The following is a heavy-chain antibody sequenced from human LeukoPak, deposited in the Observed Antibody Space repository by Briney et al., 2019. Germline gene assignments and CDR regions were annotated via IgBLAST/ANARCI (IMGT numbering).Heavy chain of an antibody. D-gene: IGHD1-1*01. CDR2: IYYSGST. V-gene: IGHV4-59*01. Sequence: SETLSLTCTVSGGSISSYYWSWIRQPPGKGLEWIGYIYYSGSTNYYPSLKSRVTVSVDTSKNQFSLKLSSVTAADTAVYYCARVGGTNYYYYGMDVWGQGTTVTVSS. J-gene: IGHJ6*02. CDR1: GGSISSYY. CDR3: ARVGGTNYYYYGMDV.